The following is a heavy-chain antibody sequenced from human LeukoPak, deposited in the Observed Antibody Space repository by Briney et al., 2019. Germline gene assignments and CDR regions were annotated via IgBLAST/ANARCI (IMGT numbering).Heavy chain of an antibody. D-gene: IGHD5-18*01. V-gene: IGHV4-39*07. CDR3: ARMSRYSYMP. Sequence: PSETLSLTCTVSGGSISSSSYYWGWIRQPPGKGLEWIGSIYYSGSTYYNPSLKSRVTISVDTSKNQFSLKLSSVTAADTAVYYCARMSRYSYMPWGQGTLVTVSS. J-gene: IGHJ5*02. CDR1: GGSISSSSYY. CDR2: IYYSGST.